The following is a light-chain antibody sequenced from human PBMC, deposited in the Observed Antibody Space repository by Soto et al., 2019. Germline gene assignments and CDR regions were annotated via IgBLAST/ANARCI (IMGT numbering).Light chain of an antibody. J-gene: IGKJ1*01. Sequence: EIVLTQSPATVSLSPGERVTLSCRASQSVNIYLAWYQQKPGQAPRLLIYDASNRATGIPARFSGSGSGTDFTLTISSLQPEDVATYYCQKYNSAPWTFGQGTKVDIK. CDR2: DAS. CDR1: QSVNIY. CDR3: QKYNSAPWT. V-gene: IGKV3-11*01.